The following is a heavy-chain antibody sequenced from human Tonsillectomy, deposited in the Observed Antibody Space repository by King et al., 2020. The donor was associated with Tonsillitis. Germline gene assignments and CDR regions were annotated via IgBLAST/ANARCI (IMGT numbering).Heavy chain of an antibody. Sequence: VQLVESGGGVVQPGRSRRLSCAASGFPLSSYAMHWVRQAPGKGLEWVAVISYGGSNKYSAVPVKGRFTLSRDNSKNTLYLQMNSLRTEDTAVYFCAGEQWLVPSPFDYWGQGTLVTVSS. J-gene: IGHJ4*02. CDR2: ISYGGSNK. CDR1: GFPLSSYA. D-gene: IGHD6-19*01. CDR3: AGEQWLVPSPFDY. V-gene: IGHV3-30*01.